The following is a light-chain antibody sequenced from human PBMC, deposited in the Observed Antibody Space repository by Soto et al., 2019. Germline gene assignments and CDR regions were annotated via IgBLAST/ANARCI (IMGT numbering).Light chain of an antibody. CDR3: QQYDGSPRT. J-gene: IGKJ1*01. V-gene: IGKV3-20*01. CDR2: GAS. Sequence: IVLTQSPGTLSLSPGERATLSCGASQSLTSSYLAWYQQKPGQAPRLLIYGASSRATGIPDRFTGSGSGTDFTLTISRLEPEDFAVYYCQQYDGSPRTFGQGTKVDIK. CDR1: QSLTSSY.